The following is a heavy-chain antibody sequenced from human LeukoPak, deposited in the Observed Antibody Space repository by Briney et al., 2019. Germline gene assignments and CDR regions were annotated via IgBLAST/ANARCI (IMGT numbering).Heavy chain of an antibody. Sequence: GGSLRLSCAASGFTFSSYAMSWVRQPPGKGLEWVSAISGSGGSTYYAASVKGRSTTSRDNSKNTLYLQMNSLRAADTAVYYCAKENRGVTPSWYFDLWGRGTLVTASS. CDR3: AKENRGVTPSWYFDL. J-gene: IGHJ2*01. CDR2: ISGSGGST. D-gene: IGHD2-21*02. V-gene: IGHV3-23*01. CDR1: GFTFSSYA.